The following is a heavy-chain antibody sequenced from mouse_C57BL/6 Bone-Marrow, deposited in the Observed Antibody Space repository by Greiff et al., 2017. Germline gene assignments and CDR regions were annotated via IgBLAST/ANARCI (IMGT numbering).Heavy chain of an antibody. CDR1: GYAFTNYL. D-gene: IGHD1-1*01. Sequence: QVQLQQSGAELVRPGTSVKVSCKASGYAFTNYLIEWVKQRPGQGLEWIGVINPGSGGTNYNEKFKGKATLTADKSSSTAYMQLSSLTSEDSAVYFCARADGSSVWYFDVWGTGTTVTVSS. CDR2: INPGSGGT. V-gene: IGHV1-54*01. J-gene: IGHJ1*03. CDR3: ARADGSSVWYFDV.